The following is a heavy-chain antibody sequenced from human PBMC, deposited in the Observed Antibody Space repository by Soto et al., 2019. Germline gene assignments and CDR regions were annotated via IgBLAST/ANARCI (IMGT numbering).Heavy chain of an antibody. CDR1: GFTFSSYG. J-gene: IGHJ4*02. D-gene: IGHD6-6*01. V-gene: IGHV3-30*18. CDR2: ISYDGSNK. Sequence: VQLVESGGGVVQPGRSLRLSCAASGFTFSSYGMHWVRQAPGKGLEWVAVISYDGSNKYYADSVKGRFTISRDNSKNTLYLQMNSLRAEDTAVYYCAKDDGYSSSPGGFDYWGQGTLVTVSS. CDR3: AKDDGYSSSPGGFDY.